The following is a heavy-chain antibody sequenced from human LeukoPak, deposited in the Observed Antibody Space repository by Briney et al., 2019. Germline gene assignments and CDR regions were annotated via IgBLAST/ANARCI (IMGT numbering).Heavy chain of an antibody. D-gene: IGHD5-24*01. Sequence: PGGSLRLSCAASGFIFSSYTMNWVRQAPGKGLEWVSSISSSSSYIYYADSVKGRFTIYRDDAKNSLYLQMNSLRVEDTAVYYCARSADMGLQLTWLKYWGQGILVTVSS. CDR3: ARSADMGLQLTWLKY. V-gene: IGHV3-21*01. J-gene: IGHJ4*02. CDR1: GFIFSSYT. CDR2: ISSSSSYI.